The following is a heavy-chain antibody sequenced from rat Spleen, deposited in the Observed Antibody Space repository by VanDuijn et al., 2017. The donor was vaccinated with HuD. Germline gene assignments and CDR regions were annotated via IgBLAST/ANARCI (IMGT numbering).Heavy chain of an antibody. CDR2: INKDSSII. CDR3: TRGDGGYDFDY. Sequence: EVKLVESGGGLVQPGRSLKLSCAPSGFNINDYWMGWVRQAPGKGLEWIGEINKDSSIIKFSPSLRDQFTISRDNARDTLYLQMNSLRSEDTATYYCTRGDGGYDFDYWGQGVMLTVSS. D-gene: IGHD1-11*01. V-gene: IGHV4-2*01. J-gene: IGHJ2*01. CDR1: GFNINDYW.